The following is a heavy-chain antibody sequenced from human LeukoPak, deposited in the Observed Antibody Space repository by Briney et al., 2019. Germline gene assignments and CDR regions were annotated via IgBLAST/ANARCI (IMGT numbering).Heavy chain of an antibody. D-gene: IGHD1-7*01. CDR1: GNTFTSYC. CDR2: INPSGTT. V-gene: IGHV1-46*01. J-gene: IGHJ5*02. Sequence: ASVKVSCKASGNTFTSYCLHWVRQAPGQGLEWMGLINPSGTTTYAQNFQGRVTMTRDTSASTAYMELSSLRSDDTAVYYCAKCSETGTTRWFDPWGQGTLVTVSS. CDR3: AKCSETGTTRWFDP.